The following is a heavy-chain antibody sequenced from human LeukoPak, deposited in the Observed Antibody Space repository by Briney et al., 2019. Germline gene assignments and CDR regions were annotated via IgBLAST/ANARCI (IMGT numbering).Heavy chain of an antibody. Sequence: PSETLSLTCTVSGGSISSSSYYWGWIRQPPGKGLEWIGSIYYSGSTYYNPSPKSRVTISVDTSKNQFSLKLSSVTAADTAVYYCARRTGYDFWSGYYTFDYWGQGTLVTVSS. V-gene: IGHV4-39*07. D-gene: IGHD3-3*01. J-gene: IGHJ4*02. CDR3: ARRTGYDFWSGYYTFDY. CDR2: IYYSGST. CDR1: GGSISSSSYY.